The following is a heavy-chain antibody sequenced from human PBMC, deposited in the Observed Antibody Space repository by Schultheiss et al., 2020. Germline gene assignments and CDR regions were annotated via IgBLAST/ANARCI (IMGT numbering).Heavy chain of an antibody. CDR1: GDSISSGGYY. Sequence: SQTLSLTCTVSGDSISSGGYYWTWIRQRPGKGLEWIGHIGESTNYNPSLKSRVTISVDTSKNQFSLKLSSVTAADTAVYYCARTKQQGRGFDPWGQGTLVTVSS. CDR3: ARTKQQGRGFDP. V-gene: IGHV4-31*03. D-gene: IGHD6-13*01. J-gene: IGHJ5*02. CDR2: IGEST.